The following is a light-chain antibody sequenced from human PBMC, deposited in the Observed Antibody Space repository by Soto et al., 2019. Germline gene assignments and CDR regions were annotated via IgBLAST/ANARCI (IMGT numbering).Light chain of an antibody. V-gene: IGKV3-20*01. CDR2: GAS. J-gene: IGKJ3*01. CDR3: QLYGTF. CDR1: QSVNSNY. Sequence: EIVLTQSPGTLSLSPGEGATFSCRASQSVNSNYLAWYQHKPGQAPRPLIYGASIRATGVPDRFSGSGSGTDFTLTIGGLEPEDFAVYYCQLYGTFFGPGTKVDVK.